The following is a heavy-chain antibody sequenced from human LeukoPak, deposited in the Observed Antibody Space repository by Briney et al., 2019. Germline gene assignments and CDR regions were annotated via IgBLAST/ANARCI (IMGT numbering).Heavy chain of an antibody. CDR3: ARAPAMAYFDY. CDR2: ISNTGNA. Sequence: KASQTLSLTCTVSGGSISSGDYYWSWIRQPPGKGLEWIGYISNTGNAYYDPSLKSRVSISIDTSKRQFSLKVRSVTAADTAVYYCARAPAMAYFDYWGQGTLVSVSS. CDR1: GGSISSGDYY. J-gene: IGHJ4*02. V-gene: IGHV4-31*03. D-gene: IGHD3-16*01.